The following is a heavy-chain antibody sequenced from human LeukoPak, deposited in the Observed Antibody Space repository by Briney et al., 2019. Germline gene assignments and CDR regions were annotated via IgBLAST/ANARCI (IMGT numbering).Heavy chain of an antibody. CDR1: GYTFTGYY. D-gene: IGHD4-17*01. V-gene: IGHV1-2*02. Sequence: ASVKVSCKASGYTFTGYYMHWVRQAPGQGLEWMGWINPNSGGTNNAQKFQGRVTMTRDTSISTAYMELSRLRSDDTAVYYCARAGDYYYYYMDIWGKGTTVTVSS. J-gene: IGHJ6*03. CDR3: ARAGDYYYYYMDI. CDR2: INPNSGGT.